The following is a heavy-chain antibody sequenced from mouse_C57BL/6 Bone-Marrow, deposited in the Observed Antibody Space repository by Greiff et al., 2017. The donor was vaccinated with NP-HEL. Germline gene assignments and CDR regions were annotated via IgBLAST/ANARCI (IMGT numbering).Heavy chain of an antibody. CDR2: ISDGGSYT. Sequence: EVKLVESGGGLVKPGGSLKLSCAASGFTFSSYAMSWVRQTPEKRLEWVATISDGGSYTYYPDNVKGRFTISRDNAKHNLYLQMSHLKSEDTAMYYCARVAYYDFFAYWGQGTLVTVSA. V-gene: IGHV5-4*03. CDR1: GFTFSSYA. D-gene: IGHD2-4*01. J-gene: IGHJ3*01. CDR3: ARVAYYDFFAY.